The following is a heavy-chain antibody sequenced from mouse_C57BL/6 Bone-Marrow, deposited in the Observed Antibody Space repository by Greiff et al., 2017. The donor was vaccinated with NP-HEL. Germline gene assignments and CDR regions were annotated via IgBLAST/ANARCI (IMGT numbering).Heavy chain of an antibody. CDR1: GYTFTEYT. D-gene: IGHD2-1*01. CDR2: FYPGSGSI. V-gene: IGHV1-62-2*01. CDR3: ARHEPYGNEFAY. J-gene: IGHJ3*01. Sequence: LVEPGASVKLSCKASGYTFTEYTIHWVKQRSGQGLEWIGWFYPGSGSIKYNEKFKDKATLTADKSSSTVYMELSRLTSEDSAVYFCARHEPYGNEFAYWGQGTLVTVSA.